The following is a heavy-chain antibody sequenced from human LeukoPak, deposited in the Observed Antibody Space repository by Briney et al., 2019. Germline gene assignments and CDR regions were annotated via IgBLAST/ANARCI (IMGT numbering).Heavy chain of an antibody. J-gene: IGHJ4*02. Sequence: GGSLRLSCAASGFTFTSYAMSWVRQAPGKGLEWVAFIYYDGSNIYYADYVKGRFTISRDISKNTLYLQMDSLRAEDTAIYYCPRHGKTNSFDYWGQGTLVTVSS. CDR2: IYYDGSNI. CDR3: PRHGKTNSFDY. D-gene: IGHD1-1*01. V-gene: IGHV3-33*08. CDR1: GFTFTSYA.